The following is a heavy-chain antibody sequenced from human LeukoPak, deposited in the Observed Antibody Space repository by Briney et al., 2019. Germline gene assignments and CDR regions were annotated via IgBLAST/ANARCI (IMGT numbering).Heavy chain of an antibody. CDR2: INPNSGGT. CDR1: GYTFTGYY. V-gene: IGHV1-2*02. Sequence: ASVKVSCKASGYTFTGYYMHWVRQAPGQGLEWMGWINPNSGGTNYAQKFQGRVTMTRDTSISTAYMEMSRLRSDDTAVYYCAREGHSGSYFPSIQHWGQGTLVTVSS. J-gene: IGHJ1*01. D-gene: IGHD1-26*01. CDR3: AREGHSGSYFPSIQH.